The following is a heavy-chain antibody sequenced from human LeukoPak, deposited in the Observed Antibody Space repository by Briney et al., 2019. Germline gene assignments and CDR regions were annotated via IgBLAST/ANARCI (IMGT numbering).Heavy chain of an antibody. D-gene: IGHD3-10*01. CDR1: GFTFSSYG. Sequence: GGSLRLSCAASGFTFSSYGMHWVRQAPGKGLEWVAFIRYDGSNKYYADSVKGRFTISRDNAKNSLYLQMNSLRVEDTAVYYCARDRVSGSGSIDYWGQGTLVTVSS. V-gene: IGHV3-30*02. CDR2: IRYDGSNK. J-gene: IGHJ4*02. CDR3: ARDRVSGSGSIDY.